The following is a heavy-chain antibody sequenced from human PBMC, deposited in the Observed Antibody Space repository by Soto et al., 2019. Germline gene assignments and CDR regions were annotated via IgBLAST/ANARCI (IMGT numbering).Heavy chain of an antibody. D-gene: IGHD5-18*01. Sequence: SETLSLTCSVSGVSISSGADYWSWIRQRPGKGLEWIGSIYSSGSSSYNPALKSRLTISLDTSKNQFPLKLTSVTAADTAVYYCARAYSYGRSADAFDIWGQGTMVTVSS. CDR3: ARAYSYGRSADAFDI. V-gene: IGHV4-31*03. CDR1: GVSISSGADY. CDR2: IYSSGSS. J-gene: IGHJ3*02.